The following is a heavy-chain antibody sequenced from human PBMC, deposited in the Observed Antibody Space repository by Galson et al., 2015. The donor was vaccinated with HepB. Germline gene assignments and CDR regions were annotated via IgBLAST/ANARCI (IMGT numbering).Heavy chain of an antibody. D-gene: IGHD2-2*01. CDR3: ARLGHEGYHYYGMDV. V-gene: IGHV5-51*01. CDR1: GYSFRNYW. Sequence: QSGAEVKKPGESLKISCKASGYSFRNYWIGWVRQMPGKGLECMGIIYPGDSETRYSPSFQGQVTLSADKSTNTAYLQWSSLKASDTAVYYCARLGHEGYHYYGMDVWGQGTAVTVSS. CDR2: IYPGDSET. J-gene: IGHJ6*02.